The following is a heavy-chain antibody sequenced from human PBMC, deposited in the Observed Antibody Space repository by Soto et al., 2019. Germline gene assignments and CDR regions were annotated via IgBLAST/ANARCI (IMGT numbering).Heavy chain of an antibody. CDR1: GYTFTSYC. V-gene: IGHV1-18*01. J-gene: IGHJ5*02. CDR3: ARDRGYYVQYAVDWFDP. D-gene: IGHD3-10*02. Sequence: ASVKVSCKASGYTFTSYCISWVRQAPGQGLEWMGWISAYNGNTNYAQKLQGRVTMTTDTSTSTAYMELRSLRSDDTAVYYCARDRGYYVQYAVDWFDPWGQGTLVTVSS. CDR2: ISAYNGNT.